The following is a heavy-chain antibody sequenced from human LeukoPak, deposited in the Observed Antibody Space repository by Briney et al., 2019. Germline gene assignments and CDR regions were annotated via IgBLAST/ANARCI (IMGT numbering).Heavy chain of an antibody. CDR3: ARLGAY. D-gene: IGHD3-16*01. CDR1: GFNFNDYA. V-gene: IGHV3-48*01. Sequence: GGSLRLSCVASGFNFNDYAMNWVRQAPGKGLEWISYITSSSATIFYADSVKGRFTISRDNAKNSLYLQMNGLRAEDTGVYYCARLGAYWGQGTLVTVSS. CDR2: ITSSSATI. J-gene: IGHJ4*02.